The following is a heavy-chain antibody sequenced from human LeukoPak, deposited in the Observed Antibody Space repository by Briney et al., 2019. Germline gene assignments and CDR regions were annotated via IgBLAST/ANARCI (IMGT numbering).Heavy chain of an antibody. D-gene: IGHD2-8*01. Sequence: GASVKVSCKASGYTFTSYGISWVRQAPGQGLEWMGWISAYNGNANYAQKLQGRVTMTTDTSTSTAYMELRSLRSDDTAVYYCARDRGIVLMVYAGFDYWGQGTLVTVSS. J-gene: IGHJ4*02. CDR3: ARDRGIVLMVYAGFDY. V-gene: IGHV1-18*01. CDR2: ISAYNGNA. CDR1: GYTFTSYG.